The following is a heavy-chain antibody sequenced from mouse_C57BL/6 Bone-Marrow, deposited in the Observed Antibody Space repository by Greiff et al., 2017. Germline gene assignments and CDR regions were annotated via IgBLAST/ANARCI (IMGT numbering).Heavy chain of an antibody. J-gene: IGHJ2*01. CDR2: IDPEDGET. CDR3: ARSPLITTVVPFFGY. V-gene: IGHV14-2*01. Sequence: VQLQQSGAELVKPGASVKLSCTASGFNIKDYYMHWVKQRTEQGLEWIGRIDPEDGETKYAPKFQGKATLTADTSSNTAYLQLSSLTSEDTAVYYCARSPLITTVVPFFGYWGQGTTLTVSS. D-gene: IGHD1-1*01. CDR1: GFNIKDYY.